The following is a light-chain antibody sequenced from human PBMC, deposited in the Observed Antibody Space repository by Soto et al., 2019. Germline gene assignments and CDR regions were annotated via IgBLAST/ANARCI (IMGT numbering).Light chain of an antibody. CDR3: QSYDSRLSHSV. V-gene: IGLV1-40*01. CDR2: SDN. J-gene: IGLJ3*02. Sequence: QSVLTQPPSVSGAPGQRVTLTCTGSNSNVGAHYDVHWYQKVPGAAPKLLIYSDNIRPSGVPDRFSGSRAGGMASLVITGLQAEDEADYYCQSYDSRLSHSVFGGGTQLTVL. CDR1: NSNVGAHYD.